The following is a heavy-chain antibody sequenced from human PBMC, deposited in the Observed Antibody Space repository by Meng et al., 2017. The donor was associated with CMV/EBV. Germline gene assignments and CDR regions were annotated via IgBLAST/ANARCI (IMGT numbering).Heavy chain of an antibody. Sequence: GESLKISCAASGFTFDDYTMHWVRQAPGKGLEWVSLISWDGGSIYYADSVKGRFTISRDNSKNSLYLQMNSLRTEDTALYYCAKERTAYYLIGGFDYWGQGTLVTVSS. CDR3: AKERTAYYLIGGFDY. V-gene: IGHV3-43*01. CDR1: GFTFDDYT. J-gene: IGHJ4*02. D-gene: IGHD3-10*01. CDR2: ISWDGGSI.